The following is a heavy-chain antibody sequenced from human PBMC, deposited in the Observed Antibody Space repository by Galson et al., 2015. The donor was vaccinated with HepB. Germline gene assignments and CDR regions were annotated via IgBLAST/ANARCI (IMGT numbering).Heavy chain of an antibody. CDR3: ARDQGHVLLWFGELKYYFDY. J-gene: IGHJ4*02. V-gene: IGHV1-18*01. Sequence: SVKVSCKASGYTFTSYGISWVRQAPGQGLEWMGWISAYNGNTNYAQKLQGRVTMTTDTSTSTAYMELRSLRSDDTAVYYCARDQGHVLLWFGELKYYFDYWGQGTLVTVSS. CDR2: ISAYNGNT. CDR1: GYTFTSYG. D-gene: IGHD3-10*01.